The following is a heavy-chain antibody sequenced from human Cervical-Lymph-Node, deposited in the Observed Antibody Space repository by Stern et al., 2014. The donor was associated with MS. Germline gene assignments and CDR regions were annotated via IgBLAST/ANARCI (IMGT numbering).Heavy chain of an antibody. V-gene: IGHV3-30*03. J-gene: IGHJ4*02. CDR2: ISYDGNLK. CDR3: ARDYEDTSMLFDH. Sequence: VQLVESGGAVVQPGRSLRLSCAASGFTFGSYGMHWVRQAPGKGLEWVTVISYDGNLKYYAASVKGRFTISRDNSKNTLHLQMNSVTPDDTAIYYCARDYEDTSMLFDHWGQGTLVTVSS. D-gene: IGHD2-8*01. CDR1: GFTFGSYG.